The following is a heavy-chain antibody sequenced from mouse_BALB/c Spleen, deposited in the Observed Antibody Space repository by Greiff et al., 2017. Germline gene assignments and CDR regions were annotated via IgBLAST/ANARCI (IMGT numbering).Heavy chain of an antibody. CDR2: IWSGGST. V-gene: IGHV2-2*02. D-gene: IGHD2-3*01. J-gene: IGHJ4*01. CDR1: GFSLTSYG. CDR3: ARIIYDGYYAAMDY. Sequence: VKLQESGPGLVQPSQSLSITCTVSGFSLTSYGVHWVRQSPGKGLEWLGVIWSGGSTDYNAAFISRLSISKDNSKSQVFFKMNSLQANDTAIYYCARIIYDGYYAAMDYWGQGTSVTVSS.